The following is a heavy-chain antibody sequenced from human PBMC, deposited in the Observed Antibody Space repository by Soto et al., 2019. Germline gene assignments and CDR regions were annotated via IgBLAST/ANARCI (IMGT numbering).Heavy chain of an antibody. D-gene: IGHD1-20*01. CDR2: IDPSDSYT. Sequence: GESLKISCEGSGYSFTSYWITWVRQMPGKGLEWMGRIDPSDSYTNYSPSFQGHVTLSADKSISTAYLQWSSLQASDTAMYYGARVLSKYNDCWGQGTLGTVAS. CDR3: ARVLSKYNDC. J-gene: IGHJ4*02. V-gene: IGHV5-10-1*01. CDR1: GYSFTSYW.